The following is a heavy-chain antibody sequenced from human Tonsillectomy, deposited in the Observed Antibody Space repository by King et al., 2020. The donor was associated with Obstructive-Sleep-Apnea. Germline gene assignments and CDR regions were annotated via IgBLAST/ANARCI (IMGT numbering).Heavy chain of an antibody. Sequence: VQIQQWGAGLLKPSETLSLTCAVDGGSFSGYYWSWIRQPLGKGLEWIGEINNSGSTNYNPSLKSRVSISVDTSKNQFSLNLSSVTAADTAVYYCARIVRPDAWGQGTTVTVSS. D-gene: IGHD2-21*01. V-gene: IGHV4-34*01. CDR3: ARIVRPDA. CDR1: GGSFSGYY. CDR2: INNSGST. J-gene: IGHJ6*02.